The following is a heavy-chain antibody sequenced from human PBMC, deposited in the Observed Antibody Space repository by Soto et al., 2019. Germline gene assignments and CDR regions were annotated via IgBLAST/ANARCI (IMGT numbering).Heavy chain of an antibody. CDR2: FDPEDGET. Sequence: QVQLVQSGAEVKKPGASVKVSCKVSGYTLTELSMHWVRQAPGKGLERMGGFDPEDGETIYAQKFQGRVTMTEDTSTDTAYMELSSLRSEDTAVYYCATDGCSSTSCGDAFDIWGQGTMVTVSS. J-gene: IGHJ3*02. CDR3: ATDGCSSTSCGDAFDI. CDR1: GYTLTELS. D-gene: IGHD2-2*01. V-gene: IGHV1-24*01.